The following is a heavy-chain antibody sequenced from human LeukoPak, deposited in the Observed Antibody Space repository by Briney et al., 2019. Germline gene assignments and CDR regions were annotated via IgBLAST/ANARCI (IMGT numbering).Heavy chain of an antibody. D-gene: IGHD3-3*01. Sequence: PSETLSLTCAVYGGSFSGYYWSWIRQPPGKGLEWIGEINHSGSTNYNPSLKSRVTISVDTSKNQFSLKLSSVTAADTAVYYCARGRRDDFWSGYPYWGQGTLVTVSS. V-gene: IGHV4-34*01. CDR1: GGSFSGYY. CDR3: ARGRRDDFWSGYPY. J-gene: IGHJ4*02. CDR2: INHSGST.